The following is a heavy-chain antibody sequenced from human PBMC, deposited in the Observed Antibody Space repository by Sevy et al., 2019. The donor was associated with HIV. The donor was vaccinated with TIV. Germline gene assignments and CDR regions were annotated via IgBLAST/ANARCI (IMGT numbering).Heavy chain of an antibody. CDR3: GRSAYDSSGHDTYYCDS. Sequence: ASVKVSCKTSGSTIIGHYIHLIRRAPGHGLEWMGRINVNSGDTTYAQKFQGRVTVTRDTSISTAYMELSKLRSDDTAMYYCGRSAYDSSGHDTYYCDSWGQGTLVTVSS. CDR1: GSTIIGHY. D-gene: IGHD3-22*01. V-gene: IGHV1-2*06. CDR2: INVNSGDT. J-gene: IGHJ4*02.